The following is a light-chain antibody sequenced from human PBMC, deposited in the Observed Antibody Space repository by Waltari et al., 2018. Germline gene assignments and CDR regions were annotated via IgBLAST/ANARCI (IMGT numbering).Light chain of an antibody. Sequence: DIQMTLSPSSLSASVGDRVTITCRASQTISSYLNWYQQKPGKAPNLLIYAAASLQSGVPSRFSGSGSGRDFTLIITSLQPEDFATYYCQQSYSFTRTFGQGTKVEIK. CDR1: QTISSY. CDR3: QQSYSFTRT. J-gene: IGKJ1*01. V-gene: IGKV1-39*01. CDR2: AAA.